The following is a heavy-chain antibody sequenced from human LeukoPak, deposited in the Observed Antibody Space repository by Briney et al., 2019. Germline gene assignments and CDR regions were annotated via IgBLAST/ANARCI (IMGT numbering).Heavy chain of an antibody. CDR2: ISSNGGST. D-gene: IGHD3-10*01. J-gene: IGHJ6*02. CDR3: ARAQFFGEWSEYYYYGMDV. V-gene: IGHV3-64*01. Sequence: TGGSLRLSCAASGFTFSRYGMHWVRQAPGKGLENVSVISSNGGSTYYANSVKGRFTISRDNSKNTLYLQMGSLRDEDMAVYYCARAQFFGEWSEYYYYGMDVWGQGTTVTVSS. CDR1: GFTFSRYG.